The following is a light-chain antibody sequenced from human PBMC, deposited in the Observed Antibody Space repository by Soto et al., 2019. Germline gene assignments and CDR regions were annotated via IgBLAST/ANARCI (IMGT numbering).Light chain of an antibody. Sequence: EIVLTQSPGTLSLSPGERATRSCRASQSVSSSYLAWYQQKPGQAPRLLIYGASSRATGIPERFSGSGSGADFTLTISRLEPEDFAVYYCQQYGSSPPSFGQGTKLEIK. J-gene: IGKJ2*01. V-gene: IGKV3-20*01. CDR3: QQYGSSPPS. CDR1: QSVSSSY. CDR2: GAS.